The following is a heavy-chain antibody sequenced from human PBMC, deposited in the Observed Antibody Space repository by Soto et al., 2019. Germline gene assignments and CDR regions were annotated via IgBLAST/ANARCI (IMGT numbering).Heavy chain of an antibody. D-gene: IGHD6-6*01. Sequence: GASVKVSCKASGYTFTSYDINWVRQATGQGLEWMGWMNPNSGNTGYAQKFQGRVTMTRNTSISTAYMELSSLRSEDTAVYYCARRGGRHRWYSSSGYYMDVWGKGTTVTVSS. CDR3: ARRGGRHRWYSSSGYYMDV. CDR1: GYTFTSYD. J-gene: IGHJ6*03. CDR2: MNPNSGNT. V-gene: IGHV1-8*01.